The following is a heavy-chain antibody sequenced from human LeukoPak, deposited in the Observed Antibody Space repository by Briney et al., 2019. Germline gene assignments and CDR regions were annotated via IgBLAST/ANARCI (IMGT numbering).Heavy chain of an antibody. D-gene: IGHD6-6*01. CDR3: ARDQGAARGHPNDY. J-gene: IGHJ4*02. CDR2: INTDGSST. Sequence: PGGSLRLSCAASGFTFSSYWMHWVRQAPGKGLVWVSRINTDGSSTSYADSVKGRFTISRDNAKNTLYLQMNSLRAEDTAVYYCARDQGAARGHPNDYWGQGTLVTVSS. CDR1: GFTFSSYW. V-gene: IGHV3-74*01.